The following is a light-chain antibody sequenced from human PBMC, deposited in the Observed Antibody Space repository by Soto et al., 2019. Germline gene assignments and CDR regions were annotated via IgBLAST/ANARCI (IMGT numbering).Light chain of an antibody. J-gene: IGLJ3*02. V-gene: IGLV2-14*01. Sequence: QSALTQPASVSGSPGQSITISCTGTSSDVGGYNYVSWYQQHPGKAPKLMIYEVSNRPSGFSNRFSGSKSGNTASLTISGLQAEDEADYYCSSYTTSSTHWVFGEGTKLTVL. CDR3: SSYTTSSTHWV. CDR2: EVS. CDR1: SSDVGGYNY.